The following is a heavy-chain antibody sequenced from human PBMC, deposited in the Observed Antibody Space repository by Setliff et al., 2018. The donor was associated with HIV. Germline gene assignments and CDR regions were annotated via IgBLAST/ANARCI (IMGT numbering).Heavy chain of an antibody. Sequence: LRLSCAASGFTFAHYTMHWVRQVPGKGLEWVSLIRWDGGSTYYADSVKGRFTISRDTSKNSLYLQMNSLRTDDSALYYCVRNGGWLGGYYYYGMDVWGQGTTVTVSS. CDR3: VRNGGWLGGYYYYGMDV. CDR2: IRWDGGST. D-gene: IGHD3-10*01. CDR1: GFTFAHYT. J-gene: IGHJ6*02. V-gene: IGHV3-43*01.